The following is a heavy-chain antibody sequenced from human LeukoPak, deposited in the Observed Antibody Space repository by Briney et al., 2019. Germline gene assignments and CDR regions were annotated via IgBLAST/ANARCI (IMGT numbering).Heavy chain of an antibody. D-gene: IGHD2-15*01. CDR3: ANGLPPDY. CDR1: GFTFSSYA. V-gene: IGHV3-23*01. CDR2: ISDSGDGT. J-gene: IGHJ4*02. Sequence: GGSLRLSCAASGFTFSSYAMTWVRQAPGKGLEWVSGISDSGDGTYYADSVKGRFTISRDDSKNTLYLQMNSLRDEDTALYYCANGLPPDYWGQGPLVTSPS.